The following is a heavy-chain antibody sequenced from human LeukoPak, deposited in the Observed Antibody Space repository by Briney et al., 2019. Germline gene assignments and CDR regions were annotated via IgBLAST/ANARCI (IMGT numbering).Heavy chain of an antibody. CDR2: IYYSGST. D-gene: IGHD1-26*01. V-gene: IGHV4-30-4*02. CDR3: ARDDMALLT. Sequence: ASETLSLTCTVSGGSISSGDFYWSWIRQPPGKGLEWIGYIYYSGSTYHNPSLKSRVSISVDTSKNRFSLRLSSVTAADTGVYYCARDDMALLTWGQGTLVTVSS. CDR1: GGSISSGDFY. J-gene: IGHJ4*02.